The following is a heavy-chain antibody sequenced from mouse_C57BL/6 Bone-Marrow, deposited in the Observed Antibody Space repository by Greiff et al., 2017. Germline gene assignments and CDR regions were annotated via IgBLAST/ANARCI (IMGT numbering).Heavy chain of an antibody. CDR2: IYPGSGST. CDR3: ARSCYSNVYCFDY. J-gene: IGHJ2*01. V-gene: IGHV1-55*01. Sequence: QVQLQQPGAELVKPGASVKMSCKASGYTFTSYWITWVKQRPGQGLEWIGDIYPGSGSTNYNEKFKSKATLTVDTSSSTTYMQLSSLTSEDSAVYYYARSCYSNVYCFDYWGQGTTLTVSS. CDR1: GYTFTSYW. D-gene: IGHD2-5*01.